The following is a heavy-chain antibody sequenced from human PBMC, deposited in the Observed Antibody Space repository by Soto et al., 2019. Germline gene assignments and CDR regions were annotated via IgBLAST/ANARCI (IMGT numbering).Heavy chain of an antibody. CDR3: ARRLYYDSSGFEGGGMDV. Sequence: SETLSLTCTVSGGSISSYYWSWVRQPPGKGLEWIGYIYYSGSINYQPSLKSRVTISVDTSKNQFSLKLSSVTAADTAVYYCARRLYYDSSGFEGGGMDVWGQGTTVTVS. V-gene: IGHV4-59*08. CDR1: GGSISSYY. CDR2: IYYSGSI. D-gene: IGHD3-22*01. J-gene: IGHJ6*02.